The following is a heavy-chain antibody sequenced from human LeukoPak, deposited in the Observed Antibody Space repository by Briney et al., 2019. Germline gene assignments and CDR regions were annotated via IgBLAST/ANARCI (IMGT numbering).Heavy chain of an antibody. V-gene: IGHV1-8*01. D-gene: IGHD2-2*02. CDR1: GFTVTSYD. J-gene: IGHJ5*02. CDR2: VIPYNGNT. Sequence: GASVKLSCKASGFTVTSYDSKWVRQDSGQGLEWMGWVIPYNGNTGYAQKFQGRVTMTRDTYISTAYMELRGLRSEDTAVYYCVRDGEGAAISVNYWFDPWGQGTLVTVSS. CDR3: VRDGEGAAISVNYWFDP.